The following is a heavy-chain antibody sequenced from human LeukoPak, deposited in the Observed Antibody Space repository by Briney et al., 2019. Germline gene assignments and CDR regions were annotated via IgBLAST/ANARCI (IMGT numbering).Heavy chain of an antibody. CDR1: GFGVINAW. Sequence: KPGGSLRLSCAASGFGVINAWMSWVRQAPGQGLEWVGRIKSRADGGTTGYAAPVEGRFSISRDDSENTLYLQMNSLQIDDTALYYCLIFPGRWGQGTLVTVSS. V-gene: IGHV3-15*05. J-gene: IGHJ4*02. D-gene: IGHD3-3*01. CDR3: LIFPGR. CDR2: IKSRADGGTT.